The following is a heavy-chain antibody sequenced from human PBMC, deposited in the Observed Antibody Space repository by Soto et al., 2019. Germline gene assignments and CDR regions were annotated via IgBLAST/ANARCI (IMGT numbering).Heavy chain of an antibody. Sequence: QVQLVQSGAEVKKPGSSVKVSCKASGGTFSTDAISWVRQAPGHGLEWMGSIIPIFGTPNYAQKFQGRVTITADESTSTAYMELNSLRSEDTAVYYCAREGGVEGADDWFFDFWGRGTLVTVSS. V-gene: IGHV1-69*15. D-gene: IGHD1-26*01. J-gene: IGHJ2*01. CDR3: AREGGVEGADDWFFDF. CDR1: GGTFSTDA. CDR2: IIPIFGTP.